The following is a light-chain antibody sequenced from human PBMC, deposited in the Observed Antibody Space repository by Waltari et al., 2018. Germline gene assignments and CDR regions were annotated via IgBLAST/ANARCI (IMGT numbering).Light chain of an antibody. Sequence: DIQMTQSPSSLSASVGDTVTITCRASQGISSSLNWFQQKPGKAPKLLIYAASSLESGVPSRFSGSGSGTEFTLTSRSLQPEDFAAYYCLQHNSYPPTFGQGTKVEIK. CDR3: LQHNSYPPT. J-gene: IGKJ1*01. V-gene: IGKV1-17*01. CDR2: AAS. CDR1: QGISSS.